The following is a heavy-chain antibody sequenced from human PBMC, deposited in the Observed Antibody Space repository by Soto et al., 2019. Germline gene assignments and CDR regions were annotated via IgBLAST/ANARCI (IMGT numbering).Heavy chain of an antibody. CDR1: GGTFSSYA. J-gene: IGHJ3*02. V-gene: IGHV1-69*13. CDR3: GNTQQLAHDAFDI. D-gene: IGHD6-6*01. Sequence: GASVKVSCKASGGTFSSYAISWVRQAPGQGLEWMGGIIPIFGTANYAQKFQGRVTITADESTSTAYMELSSLRSEDTAVYYCGNTQQLAHDAFDIWGQGTMVTVSS. CDR2: IIPIFGTA.